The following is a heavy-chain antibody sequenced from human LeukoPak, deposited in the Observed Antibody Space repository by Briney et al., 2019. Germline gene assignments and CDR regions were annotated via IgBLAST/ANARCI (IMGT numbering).Heavy chain of an antibody. D-gene: IGHD4-17*01. V-gene: IGHV4-30-2*01. J-gene: IGHJ4*02. CDR1: GGSISSGGYS. CDR2: IYHSGST. CDR3: ARHGDSYFDY. Sequence: SQTLSLTCAVSGGSISSGGYSWSWIRQPPGKGLEWIGYIYHSGSTYYNPSLKSRVTISVDRSKNQFSLKLSSVTAADTAVYYCARHGDSYFDYWGQGTLVTVSS.